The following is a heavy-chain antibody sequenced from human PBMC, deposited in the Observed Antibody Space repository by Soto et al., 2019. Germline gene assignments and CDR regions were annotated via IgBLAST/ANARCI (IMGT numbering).Heavy chain of an antibody. CDR1: GFTFSSYW. D-gene: IGHD1-1*01. CDR3: ARIGTGYYYMDV. J-gene: IGHJ6*03. V-gene: IGHV3-74*01. Sequence: EVQLVESGGGLVQPGGSLRLSCAASGFTFSSYWMHWVRQAPGKGLVWVSRINSEGSRTSYADSVKGRFTISRDNAKNTVYLQMNSLSAEDTAVYYCARIGTGYYYMDVWGKGTTVTVSS. CDR2: INSEGSRT.